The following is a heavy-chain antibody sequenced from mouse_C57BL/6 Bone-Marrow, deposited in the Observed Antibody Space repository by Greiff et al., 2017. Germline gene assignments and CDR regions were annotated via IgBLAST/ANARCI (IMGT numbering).Heavy chain of an antibody. CDR2: ISDGGSYT. V-gene: IGHV5-4*01. CDR1: GFTFSSYA. Sequence: VQLKESGGGLVKPGGSLKLSCAASGFTFSSYAMSWVRQTPEKRLEWVATISDGGSYTYYPDNVKGRFTISRDNAKNNLYLQMSDLKSEDTAMYYCARDGYFLFAYWGQGTLVTVSA. CDR3: ARDGYFLFAY. D-gene: IGHD2-3*01. J-gene: IGHJ3*01.